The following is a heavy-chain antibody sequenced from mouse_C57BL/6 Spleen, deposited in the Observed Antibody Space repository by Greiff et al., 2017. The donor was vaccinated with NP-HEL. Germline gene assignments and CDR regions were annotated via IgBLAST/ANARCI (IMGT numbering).Heavy chain of an antibody. Sequence: QVQLQQSGAELARPVASVKLSCKASGYTFTSYGISWVKPRTGQGLEWIGEIYPRSGNTYSNEKFKGNATLTADKSSSTAYMELRSLTSEDSAVDFCARGSYDYDRFAYWGQGTLVTVSA. CDR2: IYPRSGNT. J-gene: IGHJ3*01. CDR3: ARGSYDYDRFAY. V-gene: IGHV1-81*01. CDR1: GYTFTSYG. D-gene: IGHD2-4*01.